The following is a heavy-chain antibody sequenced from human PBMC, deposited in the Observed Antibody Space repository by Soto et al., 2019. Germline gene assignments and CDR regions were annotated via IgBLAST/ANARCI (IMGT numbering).Heavy chain of an antibody. J-gene: IGHJ4*02. Sequence: QVQLVQSGAEVKKPGASVKVSCKASGYTFTSYGISWVRQAPGQVLEGMGWISAYNGNTIYAQNHQGRVTMTTATSTSTAYMELRSMRSDDTAVSYCARDGGYDGQYWGQGTLVTVSS. CDR1: GYTFTSYG. V-gene: IGHV1-18*01. D-gene: IGHD5-12*01. CDR3: ARDGGYDGQY. CDR2: ISAYNGNT.